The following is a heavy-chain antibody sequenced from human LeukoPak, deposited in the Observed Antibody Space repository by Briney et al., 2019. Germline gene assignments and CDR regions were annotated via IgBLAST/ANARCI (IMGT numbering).Heavy chain of an antibody. Sequence: SETLSLTCAVYGGSFSGHYWTWIRQPPGKGLEWIGEINHSGSTTYNPSLNSRVTISVDTSKNQFSLRLSSVTAADTAVYYCARPRYGSGSLDSWGQGTLVTVSS. V-gene: IGHV4-34*01. D-gene: IGHD3-10*01. J-gene: IGHJ4*02. CDR3: ARPRYGSGSLDS. CDR2: INHSGST. CDR1: GGSFSGHY.